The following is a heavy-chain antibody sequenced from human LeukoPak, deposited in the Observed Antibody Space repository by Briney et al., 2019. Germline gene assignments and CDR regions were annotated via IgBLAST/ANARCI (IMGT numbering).Heavy chain of an antibody. Sequence: GASVKVSCKASGYTFTGYYMHWVRQAPGQGLEWMGWINPNSGGTNYAQKFQGRVTMTRDTSISTAYMELSRLRSDDTAVYYCARERQLARGLDFDYWGQGTLVTVSS. D-gene: IGHD6-6*01. CDR2: INPNSGGT. J-gene: IGHJ4*02. V-gene: IGHV1-2*02. CDR3: ARERQLARGLDFDY. CDR1: GYTFTGYY.